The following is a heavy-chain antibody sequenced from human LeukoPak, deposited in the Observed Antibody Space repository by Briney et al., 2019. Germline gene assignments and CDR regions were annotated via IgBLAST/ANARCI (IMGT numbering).Heavy chain of an antibody. J-gene: IGHJ4*02. V-gene: IGHV1-69*13. CDR3: ARDVPSIAVAATGELDY. CDR2: IIPIFGTA. Sequence: SVKVSCKASGGTFSSYAISWVRQAPGQGLEWMGGIIPIFGTANYAQKFQGRVTITADESTSTAYMELSSLRSEDTAVYYCARDVPSIAVAATGELDYWGQGTLVTVSS. CDR1: GGTFSSYA. D-gene: IGHD6-19*01.